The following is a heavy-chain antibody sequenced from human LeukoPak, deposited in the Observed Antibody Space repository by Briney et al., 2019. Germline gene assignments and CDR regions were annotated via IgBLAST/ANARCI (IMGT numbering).Heavy chain of an antibody. CDR3: ARDGWYYAFDI. CDR1: GFTFSSYG. CDR2: ISYDGSNK. Sequence: GGSLRLSCAASGFTFSSYGMHWVRQAPGKGLEWVAVISYDGSNKYYADSVKGRFTISRDNSKNTLYLQMNSLRAEDTAVYYCARDGWYYAFDIWGQGTMVTVSS. V-gene: IGHV3-30*03. J-gene: IGHJ3*02. D-gene: IGHD6-19*01.